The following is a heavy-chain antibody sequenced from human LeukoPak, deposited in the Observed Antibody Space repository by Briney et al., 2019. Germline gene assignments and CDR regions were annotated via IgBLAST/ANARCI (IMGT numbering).Heavy chain of an antibody. D-gene: IGHD2-2*01. V-gene: IGHV1-18*01. CDR3: ARVEVPAALLGFDY. J-gene: IGHJ4*02. CDR1: GYTFTDYG. CDR2: ISADNDYT. Sequence: ASVKVSCKASGYTFTDYGITWVRQAPGQGLEWMGWISADNDYTDCSQKLQGRVTMTTDTSTSTAYLELRSLRSDDTALYYCARVEVPAALLGFDYWGQGTLVTVSS.